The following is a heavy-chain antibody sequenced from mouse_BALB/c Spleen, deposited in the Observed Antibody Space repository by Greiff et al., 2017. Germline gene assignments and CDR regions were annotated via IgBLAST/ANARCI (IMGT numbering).Heavy chain of an antibody. CDR1: GYSITSDYA. D-gene: IGHD2-4*01. CDR2: ISYSGST. V-gene: IGHV3-2*02. J-gene: IGHJ3*01. CDR3: ARGHYDYPWFAY. Sequence: EVKLQESGPGLVKPSQSLSLTCTVTGYSITSDYAWNWIRQFPGNKLEWMGYISYSGSTSYNPSLKSRISITRDTSKNQFFLQLNSVTTEDTATYYCARGHYDYPWFAYWGQGTLVTVSA.